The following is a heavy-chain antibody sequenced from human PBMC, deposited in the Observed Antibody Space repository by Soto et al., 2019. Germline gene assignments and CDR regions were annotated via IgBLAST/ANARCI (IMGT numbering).Heavy chain of an antibody. CDR1: GGTFSSYT. J-gene: IGHJ2*01. V-gene: IGHV1-69*08. CDR3: ARDGRVDTAIVRYWYFDL. Sequence: QVQLVQSGAEVKKPGSSVKVSCKASGGTFSSYTISRVRQAPGQGLEWMGRIIPILGIANYAQKFQGRVTITADKSTSTAYMELSSLRSEDTAVYYCARDGRVDTAIVRYWYFDLWGRGTLVTVSS. D-gene: IGHD5-18*01. CDR2: IIPILGIA.